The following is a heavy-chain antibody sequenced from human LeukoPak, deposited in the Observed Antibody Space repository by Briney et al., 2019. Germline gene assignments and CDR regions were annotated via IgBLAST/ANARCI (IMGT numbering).Heavy chain of an antibody. J-gene: IGHJ6*03. Sequence: ASVKVSCKASGYTFTSYGISWVRQAPGQGLEWMGWISAYNGNTNYAQKLQGRVTMTTDTSTSTAYMELRSLRSDDTAVYYCARDRLMVYATDNYYYYYMDVWGKGTTVTVSS. CDR2: ISAYNGNT. CDR1: GYTFTSYG. CDR3: ARDRLMVYATDNYYYYYMDV. V-gene: IGHV1-18*01. D-gene: IGHD2-8*01.